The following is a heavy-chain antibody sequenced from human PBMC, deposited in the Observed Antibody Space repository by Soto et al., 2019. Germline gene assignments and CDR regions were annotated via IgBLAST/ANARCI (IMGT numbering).Heavy chain of an antibody. J-gene: IGHJ3*02. CDR2: IKTKAHGGTT. CDR3: TSNDAFDI. Sequence: EVQLVESGGDLVKPGGSLRLSCTASGFTFNNAWMNWVRQAPGKGLEWVGRIKTKAHGGTTDYAAPVRGSFTISRDDSKNTLYLHMNSLKTEDTALYYCTSNDAFDIWGQGTMVTVSS. CDR1: GFTFNNAW. V-gene: IGHV3-15*07.